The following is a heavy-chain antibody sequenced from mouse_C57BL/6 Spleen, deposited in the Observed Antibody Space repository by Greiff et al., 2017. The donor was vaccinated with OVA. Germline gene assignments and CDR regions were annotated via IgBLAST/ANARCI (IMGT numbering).Heavy chain of an antibody. J-gene: IGHJ4*01. CDR3: ARWLLRNYAMDY. Sequence: EVQLQQSGPELVKPGASVKISCKASGYTFTDYYMNWVKQSHGKSLEWIGDINPNNGGTSYNQKFKGKATLTVDKSSSTAYMELRSLTSEDSAVYYCARWLLRNYAMDYWGQGTSVTVSS. CDR2: INPNNGGT. D-gene: IGHD2-3*01. CDR1: GYTFTDYY. V-gene: IGHV1-26*01.